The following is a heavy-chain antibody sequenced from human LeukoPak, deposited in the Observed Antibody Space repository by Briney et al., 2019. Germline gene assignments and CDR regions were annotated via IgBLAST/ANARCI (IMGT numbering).Heavy chain of an antibody. CDR1: GGSISSYY. CDR2: IYTSGST. CDR3: ARDGDKYYYYYMDV. Sequence: SETLSLTCTVSGGSISSYYWSWIRQPAGKGLEWIGRIYTSGSTNYNPSLKSRVTMSVDTSKNQFSLKLSSVTAADTAVYYCARDGDKYYYYYMDVWGKGTTVTVSS. J-gene: IGHJ6*03. D-gene: IGHD7-27*01. V-gene: IGHV4-4*07.